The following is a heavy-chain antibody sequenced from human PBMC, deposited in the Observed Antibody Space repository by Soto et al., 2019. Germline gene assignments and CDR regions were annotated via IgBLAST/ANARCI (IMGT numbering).Heavy chain of an antibody. CDR1: GYTFTSYG. D-gene: IGHD2-15*01. CDR3: ASRACGGICYSTSNYHYYGMDV. Sequence: ASVKVSCKASGYTFTSYGISWVRQAPGQGLEWMGWISAYNGNTNYAQQFQGRVTITADESTNTAYMELSSLRSEDTAVYYCASRACGGICYSTSNYHYYGMDVWGQGTTVTVSS. V-gene: IGHV1-18*01. J-gene: IGHJ6*02. CDR2: ISAYNGNT.